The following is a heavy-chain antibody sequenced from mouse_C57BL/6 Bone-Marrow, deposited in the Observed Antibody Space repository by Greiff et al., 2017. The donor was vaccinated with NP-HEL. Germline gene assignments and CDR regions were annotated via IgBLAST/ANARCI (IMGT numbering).Heavy chain of an antibody. Sequence: QVQLQQPGAELVKPGASVKLSCKASGYTFTSYWMHWVKQRPGQGLEWIGMIHPNSGSTNYNEKFKSKATLTVDKSSSTAYMQLSSLTSEDSAVYYWARKRRYYYAMGYWGQGTSVTVSS. J-gene: IGHJ4*01. D-gene: IGHD1-2*01. CDR3: ARKRRYYYAMGY. CDR2: IHPNSGST. CDR1: GYTFTSYW. V-gene: IGHV1-64*01.